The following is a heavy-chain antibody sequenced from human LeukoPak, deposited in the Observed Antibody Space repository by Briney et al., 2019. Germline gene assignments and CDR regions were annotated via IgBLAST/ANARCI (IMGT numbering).Heavy chain of an antibody. V-gene: IGHV4-59*08. CDR2: IYYSGST. CDR1: GGSISSYY. CDR3: ARRDHGDYVGNWYFDL. J-gene: IGHJ2*01. D-gene: IGHD4-17*01. Sequence: SETLSLPCTVSGGSISSYYWSWIRQPPGKGLEWIGCIYYSGSTNYNPSLKSRVTISVDTSKNQFSLKLSSVTAADTAVYYCARRDHGDYVGNWYFDLWGRGTLVTVSS.